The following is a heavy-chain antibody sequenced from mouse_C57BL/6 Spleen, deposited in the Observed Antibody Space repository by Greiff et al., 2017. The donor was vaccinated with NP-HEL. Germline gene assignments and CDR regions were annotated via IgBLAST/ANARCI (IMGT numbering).Heavy chain of an antibody. CDR2: IDPEDGDT. D-gene: IGHD3-3*01. Sequence: EVQLQQSGAELVRPGASVKLSCTASGFNIKDYYMHWVKQRPEQGLEWIGRIDPEDGDTEYAPKFQGKATMTADTSSNTAYLQLSSLTSEDTAVYYGTTRAPDGYWYFDVWGTGTTVTVSS. J-gene: IGHJ1*03. V-gene: IGHV14-1*01. CDR3: TTRAPDGYWYFDV. CDR1: GFNIKDYY.